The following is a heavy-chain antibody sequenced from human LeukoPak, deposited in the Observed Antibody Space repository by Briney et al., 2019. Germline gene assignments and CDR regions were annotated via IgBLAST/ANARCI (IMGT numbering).Heavy chain of an antibody. Sequence: GGSLRLSCAASGFTFSSYSMNWVRQAPGKGLEWVSSISSSSYIYYADSVKGRFTISRDNAKNSLYLQMNSLRAEDTAVYYCAREGIAARRSNWFDPWGQGTLVTVSS. D-gene: IGHD6-6*01. CDR2: ISSSSYI. V-gene: IGHV3-21*01. CDR1: GFTFSSYS. CDR3: AREGIAARRSNWFDP. J-gene: IGHJ5*02.